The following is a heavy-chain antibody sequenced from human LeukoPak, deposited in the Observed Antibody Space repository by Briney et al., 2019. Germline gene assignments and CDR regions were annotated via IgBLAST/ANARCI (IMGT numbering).Heavy chain of an antibody. CDR3: ARDAPYYYDSSSTFDY. CDR2: ISSSSSYI. CDR1: GCTFSSYS. J-gene: IGHJ4*02. Sequence: PGRSLRLSCAASGCTFSSYSMYWVHQAPGKGLEWVSSISSSSSYIYYADSVKGRFTISRDNAKNSLYLQMNSLRAEDTAVYYCARDAPYYYDSSSTFDYWGQGTLVTVSS. D-gene: IGHD3-22*01. V-gene: IGHV3-21*01.